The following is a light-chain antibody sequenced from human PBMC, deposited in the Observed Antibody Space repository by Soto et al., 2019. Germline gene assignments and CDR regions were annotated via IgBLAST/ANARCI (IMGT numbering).Light chain of an antibody. CDR1: QSVSSN. V-gene: IGKV3-11*01. Sequence: EIVMTQSPATLSVSPGERATLSCRASQSVSSNLAWYQQKPGQAPRLLIYGASTRATDVPDRFSGSGSGADFTLSISSLEPEDFAVYYCQQRSNWPPITFGQGTRLEIK. CDR3: QQRSNWPPIT. CDR2: GAS. J-gene: IGKJ5*01.